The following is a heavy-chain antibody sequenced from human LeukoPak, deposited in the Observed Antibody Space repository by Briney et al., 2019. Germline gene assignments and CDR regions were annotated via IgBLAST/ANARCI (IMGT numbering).Heavy chain of an antibody. Sequence: ASVKLSCKASGYTFTGYYIHWVRQAPREELEWMGWINPNSGGTNYAQKFQGRVTMTRDTSISTAYMELSRLRSDDTAVYYCARGSSGWYKNVDYWGQGTLVTVST. J-gene: IGHJ4*02. CDR3: ARGSSGWYKNVDY. CDR2: INPNSGGT. CDR1: GYTFTGYY. D-gene: IGHD6-19*01. V-gene: IGHV1-2*02.